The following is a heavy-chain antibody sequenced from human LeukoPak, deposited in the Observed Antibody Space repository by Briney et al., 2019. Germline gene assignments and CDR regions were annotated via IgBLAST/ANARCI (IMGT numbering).Heavy chain of an antibody. D-gene: IGHD2-15*01. CDR2: INHSGNT. J-gene: IGHJ6*04. V-gene: IGHV4-34*01. Sequence: SETLSLTCAVYGGSFSGYYWSWLRQPPGKGLEWVGEINHSGNTNYNPSLKSRVTISVDTSKNQFSLKLSSVTAADTAVYYCALRGYCSGGSCYSRASYYGMDVWGKGTTVTVSS. CDR3: ALRGYCSGGSCYSRASYYGMDV. CDR1: GGSFSGYY.